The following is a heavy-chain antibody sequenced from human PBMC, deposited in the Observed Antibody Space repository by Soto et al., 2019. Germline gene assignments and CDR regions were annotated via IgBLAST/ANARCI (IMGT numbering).Heavy chain of an antibody. CDR2: INAGNGNT. Sequence: GASVKVSCKASGYTFKSYAMHWVRQAPGQRLEWMGWINAGNGNTKYSQKFQGRVTITRDTSATTAYMELSSLRSEDTAVYYCARSVVVRGVLTFDYWGQGTLVTVSS. D-gene: IGHD3-10*01. J-gene: IGHJ4*02. V-gene: IGHV1-3*01. CDR1: GYTFKSYA. CDR3: ARSVVVRGVLTFDY.